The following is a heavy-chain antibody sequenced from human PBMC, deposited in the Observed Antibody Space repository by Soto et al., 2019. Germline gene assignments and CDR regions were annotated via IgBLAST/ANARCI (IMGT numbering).Heavy chain of an antibody. J-gene: IGHJ4*02. Sequence: QVQLVQSGAEVKKPGASVKVSCKASGYTCSSYDINWVRQATGQGLEWMGWMSPNSGNTGYAQKFQGRVTMTRNTSISTAYMELSSLRSEDTAVYYSARGRRWQQPFDYWGQGTLVTVSS. CDR2: MSPNSGNT. CDR1: GYTCSSYD. V-gene: IGHV1-8*01. CDR3: ARGRRWQQPFDY. D-gene: IGHD6-13*01.